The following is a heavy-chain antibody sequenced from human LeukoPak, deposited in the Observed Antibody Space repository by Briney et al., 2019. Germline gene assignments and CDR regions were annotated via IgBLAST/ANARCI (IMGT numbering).Heavy chain of an antibody. CDR3: AKDNWYYYDSSGYYLDY. J-gene: IGHJ4*02. CDR1: GFTFSSYG. V-gene: IGHV3-30*18. Sequence: GGSLRLSRAASGFTFSSYGMHWVRQAPGKGLEWVAVISYDGSNKYYADSVKGRFTISRDNSRNTPYLQMNSLRAEDTAVYYCAKDNWYYYDSSGYYLDYWGQGTLVTVSS. D-gene: IGHD3-22*01. CDR2: ISYDGSNK.